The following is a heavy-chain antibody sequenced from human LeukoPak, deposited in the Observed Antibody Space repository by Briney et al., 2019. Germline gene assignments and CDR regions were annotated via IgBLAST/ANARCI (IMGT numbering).Heavy chain of an antibody. CDR1: GGSFSGYY. Sequence: SETLSLTCAVYGGSFSGYYWSWIRQPPGKGLEWIGEINHSGSTNYNPSLKSRVTISVDTSKNQFSLKLSSVTAADTAVYYCARGSGDSSGYYHRWGQGTLVTVSS. J-gene: IGHJ5*02. D-gene: IGHD3-22*01. CDR2: INHSGST. CDR3: ARGSGDSSGYYHR. V-gene: IGHV4-34*01.